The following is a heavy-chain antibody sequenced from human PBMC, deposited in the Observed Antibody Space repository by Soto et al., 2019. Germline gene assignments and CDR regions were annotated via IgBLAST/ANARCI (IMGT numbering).Heavy chain of an antibody. CDR2: IYPGDSDT. CDR3: ARLGWAEQHLVRYYHSGKDV. V-gene: IGHV5-51*01. Sequence: GESLKISCKGSGYSFTRYWIGWVRRMPGKGLEWMGIIYPGDSDTRYSPSFQGQVTISADKSISTAYLQRSSLTASNTAMYYCARLGWAEQHLVRYYHSGKDVFGQGTRVTVSS. CDR1: GYSFTRYW. J-gene: IGHJ6*02. D-gene: IGHD6-13*01.